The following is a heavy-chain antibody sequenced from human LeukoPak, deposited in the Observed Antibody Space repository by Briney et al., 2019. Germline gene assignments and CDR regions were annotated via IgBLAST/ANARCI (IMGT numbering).Heavy chain of an antibody. Sequence: GGSLRLSCAASGFSFRGFWMSWVRQSPGKGLEWVASINQGGSLKYYADSVKGRFTISRDDAKSSLYVRMDSLRDEDTAVYYCARFGYSGWNLEYWGQGTLVTVSS. V-gene: IGHV3-7*01. CDR3: ARFGYSGWNLEY. J-gene: IGHJ4*02. CDR1: GFSFRGFW. D-gene: IGHD5-12*01. CDR2: INQGGSLK.